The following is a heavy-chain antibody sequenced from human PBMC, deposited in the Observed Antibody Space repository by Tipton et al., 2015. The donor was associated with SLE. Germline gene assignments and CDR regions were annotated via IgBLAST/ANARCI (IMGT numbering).Heavy chain of an antibody. Sequence: TLSLTCAVNGGSFDTYYWSWVRQSPEKGLEWIGEIHHSGSAKYSPSLKSRVTISVDTSKNEFYLKLTSVTAADTAMYFCARGLKVVPVVMGYYYYGLDVWGQGTTVTVSS. CDR3: ARGLKVVPVVMGYYYYGLDV. J-gene: IGHJ6*02. CDR2: IHHSGSA. CDR1: GGSFDTYY. V-gene: IGHV4-34*01. D-gene: IGHD2-2*01.